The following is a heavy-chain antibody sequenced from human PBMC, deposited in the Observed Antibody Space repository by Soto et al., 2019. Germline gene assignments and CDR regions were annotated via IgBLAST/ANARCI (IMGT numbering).Heavy chain of an antibody. CDR3: ARIGVGSTTPDY. CDR2: IYHSGST. J-gene: IGHJ4*02. CDR1: GGSISSSNW. Sequence: QVQLQESGPGLVKPSGTLSLTCAVSGGSISSSNWWTWVRQAPGMRLEWIGEIYHSGSTNYNPSLKRRVTISIDKSNNQLSLKMTSVTAADTAVYYCARIGVGSTTPDYWGQGTLVTVSS. D-gene: IGHD1-26*01. V-gene: IGHV4-4*02.